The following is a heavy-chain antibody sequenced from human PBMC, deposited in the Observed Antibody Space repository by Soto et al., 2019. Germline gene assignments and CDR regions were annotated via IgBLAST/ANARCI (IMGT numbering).Heavy chain of an antibody. CDR1: GGSISSYY. V-gene: IGHV4-59*01. Sequence: SETLSLTCTVSGGSISSYYWSWIRQPPGNGLEWIGCIYYSGSTIYNPSLKTRVTISVDTSKNQFSLKLSSVTAADTAVYYCARESPYYDSSGSIDYWGQGTLVTVSS. CDR2: IYYSGST. CDR3: ARESPYYDSSGSIDY. D-gene: IGHD3-22*01. J-gene: IGHJ4*02.